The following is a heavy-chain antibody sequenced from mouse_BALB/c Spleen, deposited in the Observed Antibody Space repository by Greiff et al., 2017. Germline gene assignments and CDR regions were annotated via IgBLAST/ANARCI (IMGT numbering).Heavy chain of an antibody. CDR1: GFTFSSYA. D-gene: IGHD6-1*01. CDR3: ARASLDY. V-gene: IGHV5-9-3*01. CDR2: ISSGGSYT. Sequence: EVQRVESGGGLVKPGGSLKLSCAASGFTFSSYAMSWVRQTPEKRLEWVATISSGGSYTYYPDSVKGRFTISRDNAKNTLYLQMSSLRSEDTAMYYCARASLDYWGQGTTLTVSS. J-gene: IGHJ2*01.